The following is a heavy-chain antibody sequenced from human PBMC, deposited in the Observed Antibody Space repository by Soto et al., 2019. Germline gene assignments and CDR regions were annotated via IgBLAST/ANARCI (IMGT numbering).Heavy chain of an antibody. CDR2: IDPSGART. CDR3: ATTIIYGDPGDY. J-gene: IGHJ4*02. Sequence: QVQVQQSGAEVKEPGASVRISCKASGYTFISYYMHWVRQAPGQGLEWMGIIDPSGARTTYAQRCRGRVTMTWGTSRSTVYMDMTSLRPDDTAVYFCATTIIYGDPGDYWGQGTVVSVSS. V-gene: IGHV1-46*01. CDR1: GYTFISYY. D-gene: IGHD4-17*01.